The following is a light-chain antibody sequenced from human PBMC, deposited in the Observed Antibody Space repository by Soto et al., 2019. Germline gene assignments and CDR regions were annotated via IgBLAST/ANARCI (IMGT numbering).Light chain of an antibody. CDR1: SRDVGIYNL. Sequence: QSVLTQPASVSGSPGQSISISCTGTSRDVGIYNLVSWYQLHPGKVPKLIIYEDTKRPSGISSRFSGSESGITAFLTISGLQAEDEADYYCCSYAGSSTYVFGPGTKVTVX. CDR3: CSYAGSSTYV. V-gene: IGLV2-23*01. CDR2: EDT. J-gene: IGLJ1*01.